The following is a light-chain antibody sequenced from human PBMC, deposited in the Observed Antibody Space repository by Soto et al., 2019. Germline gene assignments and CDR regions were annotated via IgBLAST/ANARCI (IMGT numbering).Light chain of an antibody. Sequence: DIQMTQSPSALSASVGDRVTITCRASQSISRYLNWYQQKPGKAPEPLIYAASSLQSGVPSRFSGSGSGTDFTLTSSNLQPEDFATYFCQQTYSTLFTFGPGTKVEIK. CDR1: QSISRY. V-gene: IGKV1-39*01. CDR2: AAS. CDR3: QQTYSTLFT. J-gene: IGKJ3*01.